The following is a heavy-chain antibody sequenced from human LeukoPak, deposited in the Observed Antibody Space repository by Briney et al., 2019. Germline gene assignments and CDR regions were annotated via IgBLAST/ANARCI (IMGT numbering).Heavy chain of an antibody. CDR3: TTDSDDSSGYHLFYYYSGMDV. V-gene: IGHV3-15*01. J-gene: IGHJ6*02. CDR1: GFTFSNAW. Sequence: GGSLRLSCAASGFTFSNAWMSWVRQAPGEGLEWVGRIKSKTDGGTTDYAAPVKGRFTISRDDSKNTLYLQMNSLKTEDTAVYYCTTDSDDSSGYHLFYYYSGMDVWGQGTTVTVSS. D-gene: IGHD3-22*01. CDR2: IKSKTDGGTT.